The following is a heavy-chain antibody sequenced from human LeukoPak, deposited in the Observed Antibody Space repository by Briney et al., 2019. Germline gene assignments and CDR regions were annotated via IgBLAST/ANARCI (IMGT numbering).Heavy chain of an antibody. CDR1: GGTFSSSV. CDR2: IVPIFGTA. Sequence: SVKVSCKTSGGTFSSSVISWVRQAPGQGLEWMGGIVPIFGTANYAQKFQDRVTITADESTTTAYMELSSLRSSDTAVYYCARGLGDGASASSYRWGQGTLVTASS. V-gene: IGHV1-69*01. J-gene: IGHJ5*02. D-gene: IGHD3-16*01. CDR3: ARGLGDGASASSYR.